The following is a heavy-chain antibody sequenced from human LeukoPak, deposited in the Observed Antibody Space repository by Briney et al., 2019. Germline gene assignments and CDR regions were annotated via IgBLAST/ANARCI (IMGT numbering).Heavy chain of an antibody. D-gene: IGHD3-10*01. CDR1: GGSISSYY. Sequence: SETLSLTCTVSGGSISSYYWSRIRQPAGKGLERIGRIYTSGSTNYNPSLKSRVTMSVDTSKNQFSLKLSSVTAADTAVYYCARDRADGSGSYYSDYWGQGTLVTVSS. J-gene: IGHJ4*02. V-gene: IGHV4-4*07. CDR3: ARDRADGSGSYYSDY. CDR2: IYTSGST.